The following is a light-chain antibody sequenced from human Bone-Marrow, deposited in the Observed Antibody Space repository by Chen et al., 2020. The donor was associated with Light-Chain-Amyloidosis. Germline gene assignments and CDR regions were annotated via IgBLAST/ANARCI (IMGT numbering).Light chain of an antibody. Sequence: EIVMSQSPATLSVSPGERATLSCRASHSVSRNLALYQHKPGLTPRLLIHGASIRATGIPDRFSGSGAGIEFKLTISSLKSEEFAVYYGQQYRSWPPTLTFGGGTKVEIK. V-gene: IGKV3D-15*01. CDR1: HSVSRN. J-gene: IGKJ4*01. CDR2: GAS. CDR3: QQYRSWPPTLT.